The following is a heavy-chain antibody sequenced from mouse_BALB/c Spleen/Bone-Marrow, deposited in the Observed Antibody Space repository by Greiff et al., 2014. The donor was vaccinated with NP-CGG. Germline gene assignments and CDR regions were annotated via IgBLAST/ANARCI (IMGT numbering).Heavy chain of an antibody. CDR3: ARDRGLLRFDY. Sequence: EVKLVESGGGLVQPGGSLRLSCATSGFTFTDYYMSWVRQPPGKALEWLGFIRSKANGYTTEYSASEKGRFTISRDNSQSILYLQMNSLRAEDSATYYCARDRGLLRFDYWGQGTTLTVSS. CDR1: GFTFTDYY. V-gene: IGHV7-3*02. CDR2: IRSKANGYTT. D-gene: IGHD2-3*01. J-gene: IGHJ2*01.